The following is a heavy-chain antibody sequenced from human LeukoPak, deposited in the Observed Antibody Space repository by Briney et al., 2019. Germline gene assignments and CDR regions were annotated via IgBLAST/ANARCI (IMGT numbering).Heavy chain of an antibody. CDR3: AKAQTARITMIVALDAFDI. Sequence: GGSLRLSCAASGFTFSSYAMSWVRQAPGKGLEWVSAISGSGGSTYYADSVKGRFTISRDNSKNTLYLQMNSLRAEDTAVYYCAKAQTARITMIVALDAFDIWGQGTMVTVSS. V-gene: IGHV3-23*01. D-gene: IGHD3-22*01. CDR2: ISGSGGST. CDR1: GFTFSSYA. J-gene: IGHJ3*02.